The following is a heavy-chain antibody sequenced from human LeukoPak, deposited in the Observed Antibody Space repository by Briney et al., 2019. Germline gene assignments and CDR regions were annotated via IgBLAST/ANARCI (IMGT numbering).Heavy chain of an antibody. CDR3: ARDLAASYYYGSGVENWFDP. CDR2: INHSGST. V-gene: IGHV4-34*01. D-gene: IGHD3-10*01. J-gene: IGHJ5*02. Sequence: SETLSLTCAVYGGSFSGYYWSWIRQPPGKGLEWIGEINHSGSTNYNPSLKSRVTISVDTSKNQFSLKLSSVTAADTAVYYCARDLAASYYYGSGVENWFDPWGQGTLVTVSS. CDR1: GGSFSGYY.